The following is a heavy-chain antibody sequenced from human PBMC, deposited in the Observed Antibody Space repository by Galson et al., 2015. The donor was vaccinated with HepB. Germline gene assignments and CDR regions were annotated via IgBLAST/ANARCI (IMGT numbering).Heavy chain of an antibody. Sequence: PPGKGLEWIGYIYYSGSTNYNPSLKSRVTISVDTSKNQFSLKLSSVTAADTAVYYCARDLYYDSSGYYYYYGMDVWGQGTTVTVSS. J-gene: IGHJ6*02. CDR2: IYYSGST. D-gene: IGHD3-22*01. V-gene: IGHV4-59*01. CDR3: ARDLYYDSSGYYYYYGMDV.